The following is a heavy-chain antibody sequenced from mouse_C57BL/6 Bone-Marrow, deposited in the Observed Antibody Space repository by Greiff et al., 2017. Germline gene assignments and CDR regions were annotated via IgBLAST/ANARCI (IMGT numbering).Heavy chain of an antibody. V-gene: IGHV1-42*01. CDR2: INPSTGGT. J-gene: IGHJ3*01. D-gene: IGHD2-4*01. CDR3: SRRESYYDYDGFAY. Sequence: EVQLQQSGPELVKPGASVKISCKASGYSFTGYYMNWVKQSPEKSLEWIGEINPSTGGTTYNQKFKAKATLTVDKSSSTAYMQLKSLTSEDSAVYYCSRRESYYDYDGFAYWGQGTLVTVSA. CDR1: GYSFTGYY.